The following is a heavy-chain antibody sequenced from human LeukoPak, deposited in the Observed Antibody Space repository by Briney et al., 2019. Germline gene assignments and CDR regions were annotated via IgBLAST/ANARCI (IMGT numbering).Heavy chain of an antibody. Sequence: PSETLSLTCNVSGASIRSERYYWSWIRQPPGKGLEWIGEINHSGSTNYNPSLKSRVTISVDTSKNQFSLKLSSVTAADTAVYYCARPYGSGSYYTPYYYHYYMDVWGKGTTVTVSS. D-gene: IGHD3-10*01. CDR1: GASIRSERYY. V-gene: IGHV4-34*01. CDR3: ARPYGSGSYYTPYYYHYYMDV. J-gene: IGHJ6*03. CDR2: INHSGST.